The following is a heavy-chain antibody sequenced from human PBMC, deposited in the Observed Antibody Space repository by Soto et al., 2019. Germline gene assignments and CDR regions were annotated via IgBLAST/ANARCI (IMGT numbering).Heavy chain of an antibody. CDR1: GGSISSGGYY. Sequence: SETLSLTCTVSGGSISSGGYYWSWIRQHPGKGLEWIGYIYYSGSTYYNPSLKSRVTISVDTSKNQFSLKLSSVTAADTAVYYCARVRPQYNWFGPWGQGTLVTGSS. D-gene: IGHD6-19*01. CDR3: ARVRPQYNWFGP. CDR2: IYYSGST. J-gene: IGHJ5*02. V-gene: IGHV4-31*03.